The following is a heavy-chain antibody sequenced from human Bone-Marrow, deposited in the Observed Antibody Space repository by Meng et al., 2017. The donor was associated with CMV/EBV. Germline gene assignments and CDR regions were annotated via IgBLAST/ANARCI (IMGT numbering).Heavy chain of an antibody. CDR2: IIPILGIA. V-gene: IGHV1-69*02. D-gene: IGHD4-11*01. Sequence: SVKVSCKASGGTFSSYTISWVRQAPGQGLEWTGRIIPILGIANYAQKFQGRVTITADKSTSTAYMELSSLRSEDTAVYYCARNEPRVSYFDYWGQGTLVTVSS. CDR3: ARNEPRVSYFDY. J-gene: IGHJ4*02. CDR1: GGTFSSYT.